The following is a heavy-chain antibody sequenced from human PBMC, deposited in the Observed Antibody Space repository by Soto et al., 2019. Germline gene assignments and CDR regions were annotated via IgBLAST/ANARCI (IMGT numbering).Heavy chain of an antibody. CDR2: ISGSGGST. CDR3: AKDLRSIAAAGIPQDY. CDR1: GFTFSSYA. V-gene: IGHV3-23*01. D-gene: IGHD6-13*01. J-gene: IGHJ4*02. Sequence: EVQLLESGGGLVQPGGSLRLSCAASGFTFSSYAMSWVRQAPGKGLEWVSAISGSGGSTYYADSVKDRFTISRDNSKNTLYLQMNSLRAEDTAVYYCAKDLRSIAAAGIPQDYWGQGTLVTVSS.